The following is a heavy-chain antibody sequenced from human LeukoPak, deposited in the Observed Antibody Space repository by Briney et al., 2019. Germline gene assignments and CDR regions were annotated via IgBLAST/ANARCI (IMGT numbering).Heavy chain of an antibody. CDR1: GGTFSSYA. CDR2: IIPIVGIA. D-gene: IGHD1-1*01. CDR3: ARGLLLGTGNYYYYYMDV. V-gene: IGHV1-69*04. Sequence: SVKVSCKASGGTFSSYAISWARQAPGQGLEWMGRIIPIVGIANYAQKFQGRVTITADKSTSTAHMELSSLRSEDTAVYYCARGLLLGTGNYYYYYMDVWGKGTTVTVSS. J-gene: IGHJ6*03.